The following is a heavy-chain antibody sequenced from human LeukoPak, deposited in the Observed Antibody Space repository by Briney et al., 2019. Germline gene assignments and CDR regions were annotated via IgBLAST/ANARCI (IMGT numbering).Heavy chain of an antibody. D-gene: IGHD2-15*01. CDR2: IYTSGST. J-gene: IGHJ4*02. CDR1: GGSISSYY. CDR3: ARAKMVAATIDFDY. Sequence: SETLSLTCTVSGGSISSYYWSWIRQPAGKGLEWIGRIYTSGSTNYNPSLKSRVTMSVDTSKNQFSLKLSSVTAADTAMYYCARAKMVAATIDFDYWGQGTLVTVSS. V-gene: IGHV4-4*07.